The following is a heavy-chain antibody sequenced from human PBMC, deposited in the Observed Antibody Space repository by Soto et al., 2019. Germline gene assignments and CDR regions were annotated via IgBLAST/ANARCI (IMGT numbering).Heavy chain of an antibody. V-gene: IGHV3-21*01. Sequence: GGSQLLSCASSGFPLSRSSMNCVRQAPGKGLEWVSSISSSSSYIYYADSVKGRFTISRDNAKNSLYLQMNSLRAEDTAVYYCASNPYGDPPFDYWGQGNLVNVSA. J-gene: IGHJ4*02. CDR1: GFPLSRSS. CDR2: ISSSSSYI. D-gene: IGHD4-17*01. CDR3: ASNPYGDPPFDY.